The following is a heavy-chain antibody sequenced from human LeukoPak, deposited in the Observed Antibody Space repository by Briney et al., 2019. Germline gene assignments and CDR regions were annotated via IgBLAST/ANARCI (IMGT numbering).Heavy chain of an antibody. D-gene: IGHD3-16*01. CDR3: ARHGSYYYYMDV. CDR1: GGSISSSSNY. J-gene: IGHJ6*03. CDR2: IYYSGST. V-gene: IGHV4-39*01. Sequence: SETLSLTCTVSGGSISSSSNYWGWIRQPPGKGLEWIGTIYYSGSTYYNPSLKSRVTISVDTSKLRFSLMLTSVTAADTAVYYCARHGSYYYYMDVWGKGTTVTVSS.